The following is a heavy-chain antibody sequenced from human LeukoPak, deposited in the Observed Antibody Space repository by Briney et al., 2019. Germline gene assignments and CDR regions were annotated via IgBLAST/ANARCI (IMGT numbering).Heavy chain of an antibody. CDR3: ARESRGYSGYDPFDY. J-gene: IGHJ4*02. CDR1: GGSVSSGSYN. V-gene: IGHV4-61*01. Sequence: SETLSLTCTVSGGSVSSGSYNWTWIRQPPGKGLEWIGYIYYSGSTNYNPSLKSRVTISVDTSKNQFSLKLSSVTAADTAVYYCARESRGYSGYDPFDYWGQGTLVTVSS. D-gene: IGHD5-12*01. CDR2: IYYSGST.